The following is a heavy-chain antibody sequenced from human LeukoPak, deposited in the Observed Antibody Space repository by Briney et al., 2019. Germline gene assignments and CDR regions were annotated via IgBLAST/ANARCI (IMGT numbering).Heavy chain of an antibody. Sequence: GGSLRLSCEASGFTVSSHWMHWVRQAPGKGLVWVSYIKNDGSSTNYADSVKGRFTISRDNAKNTLYLQMNSLRAEDTAVYYCARGENYYDSSGYYSGVDYWGQGTLVTVSS. D-gene: IGHD3-22*01. CDR2: IKNDGSST. CDR1: GFTVSSHW. V-gene: IGHV3-74*01. J-gene: IGHJ4*02. CDR3: ARGENYYDSSGYYSGVDY.